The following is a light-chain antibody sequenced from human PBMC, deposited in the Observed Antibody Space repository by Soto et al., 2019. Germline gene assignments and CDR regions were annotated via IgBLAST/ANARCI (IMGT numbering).Light chain of an antibody. CDR2: DVS. J-gene: IGLJ2*01. CDR1: SSDVGAYNY. V-gene: IGLV2-14*01. Sequence: QSALTQPASVSGSPGQSITISCTGTSSDVGAYNYVSWYQQHPGKAPKLMIYDVSNRPSGVSNRFSGSQSGNAASLTISGLQAEDEADYYCSSYTSSTPVVFGGGTKLTVL. CDR3: SSYTSSTPVV.